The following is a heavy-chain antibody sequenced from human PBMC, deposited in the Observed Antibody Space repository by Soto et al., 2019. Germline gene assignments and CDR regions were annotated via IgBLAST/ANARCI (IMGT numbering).Heavy chain of an antibody. CDR1: GYTFTSYG. CDR2: ISAYNGNT. CDR3: ARNSYCFHHSFTFDY. V-gene: IGHV1-18*01. D-gene: IGHD5-18*01. J-gene: IGHJ4*02. Sequence: QVQLVQSGAEVKKPGASVKVSCKASGYTFTSYGISWVRQAPGQGLEWMGWISAYNGNTNYAQKLQGRVTMTTDTSTSTAYMELRGLRSDDTAVYYCARNSYCFHHSFTFDYWGQGTLVTVSS.